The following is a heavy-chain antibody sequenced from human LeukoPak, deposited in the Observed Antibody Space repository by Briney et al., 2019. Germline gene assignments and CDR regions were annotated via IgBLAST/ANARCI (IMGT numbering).Heavy chain of an antibody. CDR2: ISSRSSYI. D-gene: IGHD6-6*01. J-gene: IGHJ3*02. CDR1: GFTFSSYS. Sequence: GGSLRLSCAASGFTFSSYSMNWVRQAPGKGLEWVSSISSRSSYIYYADSVKGRFTISRDNAKNSLYLQMNSLRAEDTAVYYCARPRIAARRFDAFDIWGQGTMVTVSS. CDR3: ARPRIAARRFDAFDI. V-gene: IGHV3-21*01.